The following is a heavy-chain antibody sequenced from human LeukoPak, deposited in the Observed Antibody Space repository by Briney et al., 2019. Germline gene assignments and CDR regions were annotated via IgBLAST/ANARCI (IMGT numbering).Heavy chain of an antibody. J-gene: IGHJ6*03. Sequence: PSETLSLTCTVSGGSISSYYWSWIRQPAGKGLEWIGRIYTSGSTNYNPSLKSRVTMSVDTSKNQFSLKLSSVTAADTAVYYCARDRYYYYYYYMDVWGKGTTVTISS. CDR3: ARDRYYYYYYYMDV. CDR2: IYTSGST. CDR1: GGSISSYY. V-gene: IGHV4-4*07.